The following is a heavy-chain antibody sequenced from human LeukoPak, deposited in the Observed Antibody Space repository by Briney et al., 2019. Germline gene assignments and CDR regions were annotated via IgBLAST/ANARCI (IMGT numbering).Heavy chain of an antibody. J-gene: IGHJ4*02. Sequence: XVKVSCKASGVTFSSYAISWVRQAPGQGLEWMGSIIPIFGTANSAQKFQRRVTITPDESTSTAYMELSSLRSEDTAVYYCARASSGSYDYFDYWGQGTLVTVSS. CDR2: IIPIFGTA. V-gene: IGHV1-69*01. CDR1: GVTFSSYA. CDR3: ARASSGSYDYFDY. D-gene: IGHD1-26*01.